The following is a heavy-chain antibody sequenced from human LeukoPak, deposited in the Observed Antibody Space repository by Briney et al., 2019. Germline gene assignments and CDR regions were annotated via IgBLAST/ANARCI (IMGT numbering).Heavy chain of an antibody. CDR1: GYTFTGYY. V-gene: IGHV3-30-3*01. CDR2: ISYDGSNK. CDR3: ARGGGSGYYPI. D-gene: IGHD3-3*01. J-gene: IGHJ4*02. Sequence: SCKASGYTFTGYYMHWVRQAPGKGLEWVAVISYDGSNKYYADSVKGRFTISRDNSKNTLYLQMNSLRAEDTAVYYCARGGGSGYYPIWGQGTLVTVSA.